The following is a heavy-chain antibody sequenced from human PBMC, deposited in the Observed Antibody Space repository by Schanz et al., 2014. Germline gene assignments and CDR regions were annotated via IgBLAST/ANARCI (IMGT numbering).Heavy chain of an antibody. D-gene: IGHD1-1*01. CDR1: GFTFSSYA. Sequence: EVQLLESGGGLVQPGGSLRLSCAASGFTFSSYAMSWVRQAPGKGLEWISYITGTGTVMYADSVKGRFTISRDNGKNSLSLQMNSLRVEDTAIYYCARDRRNADLDYWGQGTLVTVSS. CDR2: ITGTGTV. CDR3: ARDRRNADLDY. V-gene: IGHV3-48*01. J-gene: IGHJ4*02.